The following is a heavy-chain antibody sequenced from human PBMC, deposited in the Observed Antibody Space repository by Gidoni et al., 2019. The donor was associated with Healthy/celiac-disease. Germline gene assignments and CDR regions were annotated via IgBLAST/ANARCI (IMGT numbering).Heavy chain of an antibody. CDR1: GFNFSGDA. D-gene: IGHD3-22*01. V-gene: IGHV3-23*01. CDR3: AKDGDYYDSSGLFDY. Sequence: EVQLLESGGGLVQPGGSLRLPCAASGFNFSGDAMSWVRQAPGQGLEWVSAISGSGGSTYYADSVKVRFTISRDNSKNTLYLQMNSLRAEDTAVYYCAKDGDYYDSSGLFDYWGQGTLVTVSS. J-gene: IGHJ4*02. CDR2: ISGSGGST.